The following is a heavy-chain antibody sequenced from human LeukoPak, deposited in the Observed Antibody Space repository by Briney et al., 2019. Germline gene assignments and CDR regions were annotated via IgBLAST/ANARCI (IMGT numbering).Heavy chain of an antibody. Sequence: GGSLRLSCAASGFTFSGSAMHWVRQASGKGLEWVGRIRSKANSYATAYAASVKGRFTISRDDSKNTAYLQMNSLKTEDTAAYYCTRQGYGDYDGYWGQGTLVTVSS. CDR1: GFTFSGSA. J-gene: IGHJ4*02. CDR3: TRQGYGDYDGY. V-gene: IGHV3-73*01. CDR2: IRSKANSYAT. D-gene: IGHD4-17*01.